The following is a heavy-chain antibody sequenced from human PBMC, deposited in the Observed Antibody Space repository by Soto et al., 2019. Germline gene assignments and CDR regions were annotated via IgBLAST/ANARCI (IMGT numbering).Heavy chain of an antibody. D-gene: IGHD6-19*01. Sequence: HPGGSLRLSCAASGFTFSGYAMHWVRQAPGKGLEWVTLILNDGSNKYYADSVKGRLTISRDNSKNTLYLQMNSLRAEDTAVYYCAREAVSGGMDVWGQGTTVTVSS. CDR1: GFTFSGYA. V-gene: IGHV3-30-3*01. CDR3: AREAVSGGMDV. CDR2: ILNDGSNK. J-gene: IGHJ6*02.